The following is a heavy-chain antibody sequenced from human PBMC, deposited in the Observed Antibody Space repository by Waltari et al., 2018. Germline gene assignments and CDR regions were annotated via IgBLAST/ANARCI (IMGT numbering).Heavy chain of an antibody. Sequence: EVQLVESGGGLVQPGRSLRLSCAASGFTFDDYAMHWVRQAPGKGLEWVSGISWNSGSIGYADSVKGRFTISRDNAKNSLYLQMNSLRAEDTALYYCAKYSAPIGGFDYWGQGTLVTVSS. CDR1: GFTFDDYA. CDR3: AKYSAPIGGFDY. CDR2: ISWNSGSI. V-gene: IGHV3-9*01. D-gene: IGHD2-15*01. J-gene: IGHJ4*02.